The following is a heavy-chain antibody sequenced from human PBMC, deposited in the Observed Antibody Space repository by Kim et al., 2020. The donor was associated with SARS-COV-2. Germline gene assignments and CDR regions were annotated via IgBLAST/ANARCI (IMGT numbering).Heavy chain of an antibody. D-gene: IGHD3-22*01. CDR2: ISSSGSTI. Sequence: GGSLRLSCAASGFTFSSYEMNWVRQAPGKGLEWVSYISSSGSTIYYADSVKGRFTISRDNAKNSLYLQMNSLRAEDTAVYYCARVSSGYYFPYYYYYGMDVWGQGTTVTVSS. CDR3: ARVSSGYYFPYYYYYGMDV. J-gene: IGHJ6*02. CDR1: GFTFSSYE. V-gene: IGHV3-48*03.